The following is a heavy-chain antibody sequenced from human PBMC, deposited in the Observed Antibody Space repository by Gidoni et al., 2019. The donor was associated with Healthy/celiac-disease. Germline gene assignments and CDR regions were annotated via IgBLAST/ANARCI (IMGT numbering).Heavy chain of an antibody. J-gene: IGHJ4*02. CDR1: GGSFSGYY. D-gene: IGHD3-3*01. Sequence: QVQLQQWGAGLLKPSETLSLTCAVYGGSFSGYYWSWIRQPPGKGLEWIEEINHSGSTNYNPSLKSRVTISVDTSKNQFSLKLSSVTAADTAVYYCARGLRFWSGYYYGYWGQGTLVTVSS. CDR2: INHSGST. V-gene: IGHV4-34*01. CDR3: ARGLRFWSGYYYGY.